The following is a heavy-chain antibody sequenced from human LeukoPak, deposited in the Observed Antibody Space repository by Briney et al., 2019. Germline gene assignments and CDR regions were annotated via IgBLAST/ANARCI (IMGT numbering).Heavy chain of an antibody. CDR1: RYTFTSYD. D-gene: IGHD3-10*01. J-gene: IGHJ6*03. CDR3: ARRGQETGSYYYYYYMDV. Sequence: ASVKVSCKASRYTFTSYDIDWVRQATGQGLEWMGWMNPNSGDTGYAQKFQGRVTITRNTSISTAYMELSSLRSEDTAVYYCARRGQETGSYYYYYYMDVWGEGTTVTVSS. CDR2: MNPNSGDT. V-gene: IGHV1-8*03.